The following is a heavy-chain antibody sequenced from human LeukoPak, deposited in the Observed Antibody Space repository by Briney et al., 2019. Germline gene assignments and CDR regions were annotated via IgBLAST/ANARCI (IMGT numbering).Heavy chain of an antibody. CDR2: VTASGTLK. J-gene: IGHJ4*02. D-gene: IGHD3-9*01. CDR3: ARGTGNSFDR. CDR1: GFTFSGYS. Sequence: GGSLRLSCAASGFTFSGYSMNGVRQAPGKGLEWVSSVTASGTLKYYADSVAGRFTISRDSAQNSVSLQMNSLKAEDTAVYYCARGTGNSFDRWGQGILVTVSS. V-gene: IGHV3-21*01.